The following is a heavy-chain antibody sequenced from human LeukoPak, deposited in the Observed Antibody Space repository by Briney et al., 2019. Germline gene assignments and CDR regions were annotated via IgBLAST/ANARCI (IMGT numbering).Heavy chain of an antibody. V-gene: IGHV4-61*08. D-gene: IGHD3-3*01. J-gene: IGHJ3*02. CDR3: ARGDYDFWSGYPHDAFDI. Sequence: SETLSLTCTVSGASVSSNGYYWNWIRQPPGKGLEWIGYIVNRGSTNYNPSLKSRVTISVDTSNNQFSLRLNSVTAADTAVYYCARGDYDFWSGYPHDAFDIWGQGTMVTVSS. CDR1: GASVSSNGYY. CDR2: IVNRGST.